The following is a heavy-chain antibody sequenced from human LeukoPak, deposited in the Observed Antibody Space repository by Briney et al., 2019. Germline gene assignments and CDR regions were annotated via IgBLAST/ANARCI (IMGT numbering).Heavy chain of an antibody. Sequence: GGSLRLSCAASGFTFSSYAMHWVRQAPGKGLEWVAVISYDGSNKYCADSVKGRFTISRDNSKNTLYLQMNSLRAEDTAVYYCARDGVYGSGRPFDYWGQGTLVTVSS. V-gene: IGHV3-30-3*01. D-gene: IGHD3-10*01. J-gene: IGHJ4*02. CDR3: ARDGVYGSGRPFDY. CDR1: GFTFSSYA. CDR2: ISYDGSNK.